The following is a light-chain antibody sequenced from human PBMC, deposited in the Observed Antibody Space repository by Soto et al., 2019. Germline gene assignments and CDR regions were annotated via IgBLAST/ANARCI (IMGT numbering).Light chain of an antibody. Sequence: QPVLTQSPSASASLGASVKLTCTLSSGHSTYAIAWHQQEPEKGPRFLMKVNSDGSHKKGDGIPDRFSGSSSGAERYLTISSLQSEDEADYYCQTWGTGISVVFGGGTKLTVL. V-gene: IGLV4-69*01. CDR2: VNSDGSH. CDR3: QTWGTGISVV. J-gene: IGLJ2*01. CDR1: SGHSTYA.